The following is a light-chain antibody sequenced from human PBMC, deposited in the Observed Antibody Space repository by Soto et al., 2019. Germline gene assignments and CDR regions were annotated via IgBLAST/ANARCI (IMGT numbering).Light chain of an antibody. J-gene: IGKJ2*01. CDR3: QQYNDWPPYT. V-gene: IGKV3-15*01. CDR2: GAS. Sequence: EIVMTQSPATLSVSPGERATLSCRASQSVNINLAWYQQKPGQPPRLLIKGASTRATGIPARFSGSGSGTEFTLTISSLQSEDFAVYYCQQYNDWPPYTFGQGTKVEIK. CDR1: QSVNIN.